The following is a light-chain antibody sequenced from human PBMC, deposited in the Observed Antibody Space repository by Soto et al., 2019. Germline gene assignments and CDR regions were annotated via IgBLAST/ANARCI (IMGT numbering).Light chain of an antibody. Sequence: EIILTQSPASLSVSPGERATLSCRASQSVNNNLAWYQQKPGQAPRLLIYGASTRATGIPGRFRGSGSGTEFTLAINGLQPDDFATYYCQQYSAYPWTFGQGSKVEVK. CDR3: QQYSAYPWT. CDR2: GAS. J-gene: IGKJ1*01. V-gene: IGKV3-15*01. CDR1: QSVNNN.